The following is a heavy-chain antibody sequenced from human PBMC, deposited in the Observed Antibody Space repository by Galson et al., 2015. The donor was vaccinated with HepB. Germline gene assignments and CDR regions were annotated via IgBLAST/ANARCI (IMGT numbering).Heavy chain of an antibody. D-gene: IGHD2-8*01. Sequence: SVKVSCKASGGTFSSYTISWVRQAPGQGLEWMGRIIPILGIANYAQKFQGRVTTTTDKSTSTAYMELSSLRSEDTAVYYCARDNTYDPYGMDVWGQGTTVTVSS. J-gene: IGHJ6*02. CDR1: GGTFSSYT. CDR3: ARDNTYDPYGMDV. V-gene: IGHV1-69*04. CDR2: IIPILGIA.